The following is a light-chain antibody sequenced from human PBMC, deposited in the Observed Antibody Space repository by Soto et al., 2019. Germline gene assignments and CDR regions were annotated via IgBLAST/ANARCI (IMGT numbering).Light chain of an antibody. CDR2: DAS. J-gene: IGKJ5*01. CDR1: QSVKTF. CDR3: QPRSNWLTIT. V-gene: IGKV3-11*01. Sequence: EIVVTQSPATLSLSPGERATLSCRASQSVKTFLVWYQQRPGQAPSLLIYDASHRADGIPGRFSGSGFGTDFTLTISSLEPEDAAVYDCQPRSNWLTITFGQGTRLEI.